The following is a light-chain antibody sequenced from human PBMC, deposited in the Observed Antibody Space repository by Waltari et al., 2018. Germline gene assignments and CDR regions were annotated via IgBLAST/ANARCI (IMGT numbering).Light chain of an antibody. J-gene: IGKJ1*01. V-gene: IGKV1-39*01. CDR1: QPFSPY. CDR2: GAS. CDR3: QQSHTPPLT. Sequence: IHLTPSPSSLSASVGTTVTITCRASQPFSPYLNWYQQKPGKVPEVLIYGASSLQGGVPSRFSGGGSGTDFTLTIDSLQPEDLATYYCQQSHTPPLTFGQGTKVEIK.